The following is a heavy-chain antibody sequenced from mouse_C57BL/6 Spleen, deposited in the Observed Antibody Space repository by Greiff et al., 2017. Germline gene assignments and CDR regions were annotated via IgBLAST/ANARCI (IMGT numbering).Heavy chain of an antibody. Sequence: VQLQQSGAELVRPGSSVKLSCKASGYTFTSYWMHWVKQRPIQGLEWIGNIDPSDSETHYNQKFKDKATLTVDKSSSTAYMQLSSLTSEDSAVYYCARFYYGSSYDWYCDVWGTGTTVTVSS. V-gene: IGHV1-52*01. CDR3: ARFYYGSSYDWYCDV. J-gene: IGHJ1*03. CDR1: GYTFTSYW. D-gene: IGHD1-1*01. CDR2: IDPSDSET.